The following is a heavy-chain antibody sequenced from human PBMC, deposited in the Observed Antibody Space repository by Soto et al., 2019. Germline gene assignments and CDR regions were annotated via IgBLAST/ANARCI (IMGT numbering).Heavy chain of an antibody. CDR1: GFTFSSYW. V-gene: IGHV3-7*01. CDR3: ARGGINMVRGLYAPGDYYYDGMDV. D-gene: IGHD3-10*01. CDR2: IKQDGSEK. J-gene: IGHJ6*02. Sequence: GGSLRLSCAASGFTFSSYWMSWVRQAPGKGLEWVANIKQDGSEKYYVDSVKGRFTISRDNAKNSLYLQMNSLRAEDTAVYYCARGGINMVRGLYAPGDYYYDGMDVWGQGTTVTVSS.